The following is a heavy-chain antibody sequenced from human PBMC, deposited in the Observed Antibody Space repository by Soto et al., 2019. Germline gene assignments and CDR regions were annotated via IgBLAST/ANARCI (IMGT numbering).Heavy chain of an antibody. CDR2: INGGGGTT. CDR3: ARDQPLYCRGADCDSGQDDAFAI. V-gene: IGHV3-23*01. J-gene: IGHJ3*02. CDR1: GFTFYKYA. Sequence: EVQLLESGGGLVQPGGSLRLSCAASGFTFYKYAMTWVRQAPGKGLEWVSTINGGGGTTYYADSVKGRFTVSRDNSKNTLYLQMSSLREAEDTAVYYCARDQPLYCRGADCDSGQDDAFAIWGQGTTVTVSP. D-gene: IGHD2-15*01.